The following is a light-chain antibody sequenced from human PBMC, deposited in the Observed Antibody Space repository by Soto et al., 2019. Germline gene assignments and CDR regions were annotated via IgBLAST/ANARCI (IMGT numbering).Light chain of an antibody. Sequence: EIVLTQSPGTLSLSPGERATLSCRASQSVSSSYLAWYQQKPGQAPRLLIYGASSSATGIPDRCSGSGSGTAFTLTISRLEPDDFAVYYYQQYGSSPPYTFGQGTKLEIK. CDR2: GAS. CDR1: QSVSSSY. CDR3: QQYGSSPPYT. V-gene: IGKV3-20*01. J-gene: IGKJ2*01.